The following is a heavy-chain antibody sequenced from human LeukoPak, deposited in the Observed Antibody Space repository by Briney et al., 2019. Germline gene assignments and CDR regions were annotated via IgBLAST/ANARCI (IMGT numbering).Heavy chain of an antibody. CDR2: AHSSGNT. D-gene: IGHD2/OR15-2a*01. CDR1: GFIFSRYE. J-gene: IGHJ4*02. CDR3: AGGILLAQGDY. V-gene: IGHV4-4*08. Sequence: GSLRLSCSASGFIFSRYEMHWVRQAPGKGLEWIAYAHSSGNTAYSPSLKSRATISIDTSRNQFSLNLNSLTAADTAVYYCAGGILLAQGDYWGQGTLVTVSS.